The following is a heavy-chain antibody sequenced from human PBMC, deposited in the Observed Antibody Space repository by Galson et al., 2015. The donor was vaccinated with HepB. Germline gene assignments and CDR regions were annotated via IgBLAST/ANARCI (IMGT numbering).Heavy chain of an antibody. CDR1: RFTFNFYS. Sequence: SLRLSCAASRFTFNFYSMTWVRQAPGKGLEWISHISSDGGNKYYADSVKGRFSISRDNAKNSLYLQMNSLGAEDTAVYYCARDAWVDYWGQGSLVTVSS. V-gene: IGHV3-48*01. J-gene: IGHJ4*02. CDR3: ARDAWVDY. D-gene: IGHD7-27*01. CDR2: ISSDGGNK.